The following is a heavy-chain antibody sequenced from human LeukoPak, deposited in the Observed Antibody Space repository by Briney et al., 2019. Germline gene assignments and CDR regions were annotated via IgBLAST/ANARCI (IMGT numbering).Heavy chain of an antibody. J-gene: IGHJ4*02. CDR3: ATYAVAGTEY. D-gene: IGHD6-19*01. V-gene: IGHV3-48*02. CDR2: ISSSSTTI. CDR1: GFTFSSHS. Sequence: GGSLRLSCAASGFTFSSHSMNWVRQAPGKGLEWVSYISSSSTTIYHAASVKGRFTISRDNAKNSLYLQMNSLRDEDTAVYYCATYAVAGTEYWGQGTLLTVSS.